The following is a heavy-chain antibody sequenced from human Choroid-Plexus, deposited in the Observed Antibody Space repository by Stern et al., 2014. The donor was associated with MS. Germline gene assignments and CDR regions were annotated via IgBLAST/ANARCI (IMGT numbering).Heavy chain of an antibody. V-gene: IGHV1-2*02. CDR2: INPNTGGT. CDR3: ARDQRGITIFGVVTDYYYLGMDV. Sequence: QVQLGQSGAEVKKPGASVKVSCKTSGYIFTGYYIHWVRQAPGQGLEWMAWINPNTGGTKYAEKFQGRVTMSRDSSLRTAYVELSSLTSDDTAVYYCARDQRGITIFGVVTDYYYLGMDVWGQGTTVTVSS. CDR1: GYIFTGYY. J-gene: IGHJ6*02. D-gene: IGHD3-3*01.